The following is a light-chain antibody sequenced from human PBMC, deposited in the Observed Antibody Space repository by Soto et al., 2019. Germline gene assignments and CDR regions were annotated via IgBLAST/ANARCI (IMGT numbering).Light chain of an antibody. J-gene: IGKJ1*01. CDR1: QTISGNS. CDR2: GAS. Sequence: IILTQSPGTLSLSPGERATLSCRASQTISGNSLAWYQQRPGQSPRLLIYGASSRAPGIPDRFVGSGSGRDFTLTISRLEPDDLAVYYCQQYETSPRAFGQGTKVEIK. CDR3: QQYETSPRA. V-gene: IGKV3-20*01.